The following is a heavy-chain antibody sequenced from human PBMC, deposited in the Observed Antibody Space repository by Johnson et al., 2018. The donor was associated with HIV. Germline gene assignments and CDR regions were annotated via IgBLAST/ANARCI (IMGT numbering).Heavy chain of an antibody. Sequence: VQLVESGGGLVQPGRSLRLSCAASGLTVSGNYMTWVRQAPGKGLEWVSVIFSGGSTYYAGSVHGRFTISRDNSKNTLYLKMNSLRAEDTAVYYCARACRDGYTCDAFDIWGQGTMVTVSS. J-gene: IGHJ3*02. CDR3: ARACRDGYTCDAFDI. CDR2: IFSGGST. CDR1: GLTVSGNY. D-gene: IGHD5-24*01. V-gene: IGHV3-66*01.